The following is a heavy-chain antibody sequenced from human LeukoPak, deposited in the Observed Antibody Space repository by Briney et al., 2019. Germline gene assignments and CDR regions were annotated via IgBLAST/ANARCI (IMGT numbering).Heavy chain of an antibody. CDR1: GFTFSSYA. J-gene: IGHJ1*01. CDR3: AKDKSSSSWYMSFQH. Sequence: PWGSLRLSCAASGFTFSSYAMSWVRQAPGKGLEWVSAISGSGGSTYYEDSVKGRFTISRDNSKNTLYLQMNSLRAEDTAVYYCAKDKSSSSWYMSFQHWGQGTLVTVSS. D-gene: IGHD6-13*01. V-gene: IGHV3-23*01. CDR2: ISGSGGST.